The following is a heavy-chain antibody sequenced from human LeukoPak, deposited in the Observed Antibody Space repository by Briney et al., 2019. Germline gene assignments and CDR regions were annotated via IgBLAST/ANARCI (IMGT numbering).Heavy chain of an antibody. D-gene: IGHD4-23*01. Sequence: GGSLRLSCAASGFTFTTYWMSWVRQLPGKGLEWVANINQDGTEKYYVDSVKGRFTISRDNSKNTLYLQMNSLRAEDTAVYYCANLLRWEPYWGQGTLVTVSS. CDR2: INQDGTEK. J-gene: IGHJ4*02. CDR3: ANLLRWEPY. V-gene: IGHV3-7*01. CDR1: GFTFTTYW.